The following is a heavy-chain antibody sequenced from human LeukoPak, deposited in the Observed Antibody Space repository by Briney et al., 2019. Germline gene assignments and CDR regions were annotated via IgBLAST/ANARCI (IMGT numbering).Heavy chain of an antibody. D-gene: IGHD3-10*01. CDR3: ARVYGSGSYYIGAFDM. Sequence: PGGSLRLSCAASGFTFSSYAMHWVRQAPGKGLEWVAVISYDGSNKYYADSVKGRFTIPRDNSKNTLYLQMNSLRAEETAVYYFARVYGSGSYYIGAFDMWGQGTMVTVSS. CDR2: ISYDGSNK. J-gene: IGHJ3*02. CDR1: GFTFSSYA. V-gene: IGHV3-30*04.